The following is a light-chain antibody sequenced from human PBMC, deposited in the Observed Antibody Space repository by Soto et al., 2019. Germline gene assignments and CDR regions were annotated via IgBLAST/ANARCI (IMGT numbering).Light chain of an antibody. CDR2: DAS. J-gene: IGKJ4*01. Sequence: PGERATLSCRASQRVSSYLAWYQQKPGQAPRLLIYDASSRATGIPARFSGSGSGTDFTLTISSLEPEDFAVYYCQQRSNWLTFGGGTKVEIK. CDR1: QRVSSY. V-gene: IGKV3-11*01. CDR3: QQRSNWLT.